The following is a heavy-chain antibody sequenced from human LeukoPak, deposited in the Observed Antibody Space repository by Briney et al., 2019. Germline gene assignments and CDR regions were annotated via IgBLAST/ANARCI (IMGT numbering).Heavy chain of an antibody. J-gene: IGHJ1*01. Sequence: GGSLRLSCAASGFTFSSYSMNWVRQAPGKGLEWVSSISSSSSYIYYADSVKGRFTISRDKAKNSLYLQMNSLRAEDTAVYYCARDRFSLYYYDSSGYYRGYFQHWGQGTLVTVSS. CDR2: ISSSSSYI. CDR1: GFTFSSYS. CDR3: ARDRFSLYYYDSSGYYRGYFQH. V-gene: IGHV3-21*01. D-gene: IGHD3-22*01.